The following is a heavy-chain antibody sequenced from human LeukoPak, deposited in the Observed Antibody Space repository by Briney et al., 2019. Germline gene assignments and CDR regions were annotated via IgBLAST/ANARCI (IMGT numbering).Heavy chain of an antibody. CDR2: IIPIFGTA. CDR3: ARVGIGGYYFDY. Sequence: ASVKVSCKASGGTFSSYAISWVRQAPGQGLEWMGGIIPIFGTANYAQKFQGRVTITADESTSTAYMELSSLRSEDTAVYYCARVGIGGYYFDYWGQGTLVTVSS. D-gene: IGHD3-16*01. V-gene: IGHV1-69*13. CDR1: GGTFSSYA. J-gene: IGHJ4*02.